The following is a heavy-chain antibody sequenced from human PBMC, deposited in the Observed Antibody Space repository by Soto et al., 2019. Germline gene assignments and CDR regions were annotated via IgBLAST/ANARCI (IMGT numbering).Heavy chain of an antibody. CDR3: ARGGIVSGGFDS. D-gene: IGHD3-10*01. CDR2: ISYDGSNK. J-gene: IGHJ4*02. V-gene: IGHV3-30-3*01. CDR1: GFTFSSYA. Sequence: PGGSLRLSCAASGFTFSSYAMHWVRQAPGKGLEWVAVISYDGSNKYYADSVKGRFTISRDNSKNTLYLLMNSLRPEDTAVYSCARGGIVSGGFDSWGQGTLVTVSS.